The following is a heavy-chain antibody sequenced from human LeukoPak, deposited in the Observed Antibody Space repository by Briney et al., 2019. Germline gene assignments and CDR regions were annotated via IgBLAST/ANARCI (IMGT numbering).Heavy chain of an antibody. CDR2: IYSSGST. CDR1: GGSISSSSYY. V-gene: IGHV4-39*07. Sequence: SETLSLTCTVSGGSISSSSYYWGWIRQPPGKGLEWIGSIYSSGSTYYNPSLKSRVTISVDTSKNQFSLKLSSVTAADTAVYYCARESSAKGNWFDPWGQGTLVTVSS. J-gene: IGHJ5*02. D-gene: IGHD2-15*01. CDR3: ARESSAKGNWFDP.